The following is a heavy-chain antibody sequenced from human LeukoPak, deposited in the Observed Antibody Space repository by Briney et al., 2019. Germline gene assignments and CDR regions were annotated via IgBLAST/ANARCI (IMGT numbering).Heavy chain of an antibody. J-gene: IGHJ4*02. Sequence: PGGSLRLSCAASGFTFSSYGMHWVRQAPGKGLEWVAFIRYDGSNKYYADSVKGRFTISRDNSKNTLYLQMNSLRAEDTAVYYCAKDSVPYYYDSSGYLGYWGQGTLVTVSS. CDR2: IRYDGSNK. V-gene: IGHV3-30*02. D-gene: IGHD3-22*01. CDR1: GFTFSSYG. CDR3: AKDSVPYYYDSSGYLGY.